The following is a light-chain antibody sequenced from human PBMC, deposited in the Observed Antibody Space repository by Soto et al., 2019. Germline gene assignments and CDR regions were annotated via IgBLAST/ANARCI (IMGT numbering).Light chain of an antibody. J-gene: IGKJ5*01. V-gene: IGKV1-5*01. CDR3: QQHNSYSIT. CDR1: QSVSSW. Sequence: DIQMTQSPSTLSASVGDRVTITCRASQSVSSWLAWYQQKPGKAPKLLIFDASSLESGVPSRFGGSGSGTEFTLTISSLQPDDFATYYCQQHNSYSITFGQGTRLEIK. CDR2: DAS.